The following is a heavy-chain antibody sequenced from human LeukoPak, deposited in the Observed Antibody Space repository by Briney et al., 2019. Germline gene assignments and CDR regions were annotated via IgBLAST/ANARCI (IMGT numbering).Heavy chain of an antibody. V-gene: IGHV4-39*01. J-gene: IGHJ4*02. CDR1: GGSISSSSYY. CDR3: ARLPQFLKDTAMGY. D-gene: IGHD5-18*01. CDR2: IYYSGST. Sequence: SETLSLTCTVSGGSISSSSYYWGWIRQPPGKGLEWIGSIYYSGSTYYNPSLKSRVTISVDTSKNQFSLKLSSVTAADTAVYYCARLPQFLKDTAMGYWGQGTLVTVSS.